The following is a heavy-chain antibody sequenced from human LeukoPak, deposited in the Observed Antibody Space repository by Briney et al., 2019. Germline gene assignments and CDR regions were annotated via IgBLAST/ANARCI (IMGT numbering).Heavy chain of an antibody. J-gene: IGHJ4*02. CDR2: IYYSGST. CDR1: GGSISSSNYY. Sequence: SETLSLTCTVSGGSISSSNYYWGWIRQPPGKGLEWIGSIYYSGSTYYNPSLKSRVTISVDTSKNQFSLKLSSVTAADTAVYYCASSIIAAAGTDYWGQGTLVTVSS. CDR3: ASSIIAAAGTDY. V-gene: IGHV4-39*07. D-gene: IGHD6-13*01.